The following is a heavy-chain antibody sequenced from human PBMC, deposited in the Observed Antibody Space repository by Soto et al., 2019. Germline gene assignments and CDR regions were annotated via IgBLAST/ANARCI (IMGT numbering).Heavy chain of an antibody. CDR2: IYYSGST. J-gene: IGHJ3*02. D-gene: IGHD1-26*01. CDR3: ARLLVGATYSPSPLLEDAFDI. Sequence: PLETHPLTSTVSGGSSRSSSYYWGWIRQPPGKGLEWIGSIYYSGSTYYNPSLKSRVTISVDTSKNQFSLKLSSVTAADTAVYYCARLLVGATYSPSPLLEDAFDIWGQGTIVTVSS. V-gene: IGHV4-39*01. CDR1: GGSSRSSSYY.